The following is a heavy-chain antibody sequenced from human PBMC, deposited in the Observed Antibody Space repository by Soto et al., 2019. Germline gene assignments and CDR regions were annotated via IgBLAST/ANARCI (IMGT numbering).Heavy chain of an antibody. J-gene: IGHJ1*01. Sequence: QVQLVESGGGVVQPGRSLRLSCAASRFLFGTYAMHWVRQAPGKGLEWVAVIWYDGSHINYVDSVKGRFTISRDNSKNTLYLQMNSLRAEDTAIYYCASGNRADDYADFRHWGQGTLVTVSS. D-gene: IGHD2-2*01. CDR1: RFLFGTYA. V-gene: IGHV3-33*01. CDR3: ASGNRADDYADFRH. CDR2: IWYDGSHI.